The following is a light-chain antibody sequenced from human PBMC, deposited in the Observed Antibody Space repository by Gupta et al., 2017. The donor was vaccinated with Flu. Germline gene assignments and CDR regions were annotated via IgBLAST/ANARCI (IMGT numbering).Light chain of an antibody. J-gene: IGLJ2*01. CDR1: SSDVGGYYY. CDR3: SSYTNTNTLVV. Sequence: QSALTPPTSVSGSPGQSIAISCTGTSSDVGGYYYVSWYQQHPGKAPRLMSFEVTNRPSGVSDRFFGAKSGNTAPLTISGLQAEDEADDYCSSYTNTNTLVVFGGGTKLTVL. CDR2: EVT. V-gene: IGLV2-14*01.